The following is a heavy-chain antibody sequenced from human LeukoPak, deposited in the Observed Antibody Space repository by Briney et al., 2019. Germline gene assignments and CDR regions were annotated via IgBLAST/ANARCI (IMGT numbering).Heavy chain of an antibody. J-gene: IGHJ4*02. V-gene: IGHV3-30-3*01. CDR1: GFTFSSYA. Sequence: GGSLRLSCAASGFTFSSYAMHWVRQAPGKGLEWVAVISYDGSNKYYADSVKGRFTISRDNSKNTLYLQMNSLRAEDTAVYYCARDDKMALVPAAIRYWGQGTLVTVSS. CDR3: ARDDKMALVPAAIRY. CDR2: ISYDGSNK. D-gene: IGHD2-2*02.